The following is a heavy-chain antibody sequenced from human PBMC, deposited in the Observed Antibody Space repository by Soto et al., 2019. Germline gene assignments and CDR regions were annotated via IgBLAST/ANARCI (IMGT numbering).Heavy chain of an antibody. J-gene: IGHJ4*02. CDR1: GGSINTYY. CDR3: ARSGDSSGYYYVFDY. V-gene: IGHV4-59*01. Sequence: QVQLQESGPGLVKPSETLSLTCTVSGGSINTYYWSWIRQAPGKGLEWIGHIYSSGSTNYNPSLKSRVTISVDTSKNRFSLELGSVTAADTAVYFCARSGDSSGYYYVFDYWGQGTLVTVSS. D-gene: IGHD3-22*01. CDR2: IYSSGST.